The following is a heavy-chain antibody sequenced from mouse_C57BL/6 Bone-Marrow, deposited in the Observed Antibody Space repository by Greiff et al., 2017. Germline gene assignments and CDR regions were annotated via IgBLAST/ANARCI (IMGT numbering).Heavy chain of an antibody. J-gene: IGHJ4*01. CDR3: ARPRQLRYAMDY. CDR1: GFTFSSYG. D-gene: IGHD1-1*01. Sequence: EVMLVESGGDLVKPGGSLKLSCAASGFTFSSYGMSWVRQTPDKRLEWVATISSGGSYTYYPDSVKGRFTISRDNAKNTLYLQMSSLKSEDTAMYYCARPRQLRYAMDYWGQGTSVTVSS. CDR2: ISSGGSYT. V-gene: IGHV5-6*01.